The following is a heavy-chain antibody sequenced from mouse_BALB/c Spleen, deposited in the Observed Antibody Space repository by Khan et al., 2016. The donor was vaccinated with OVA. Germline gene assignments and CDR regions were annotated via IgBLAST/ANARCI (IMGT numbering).Heavy chain of an antibody. Sequence: QVQLQQSGPGLVAPSQSLSITCTISGFSLTNYGVHWVRQPPGKGLEWLVVIWSDESTTYNSALKSRLTITKDNSKSQVFLKMNSLQSEDTAVYFCARQPYYHYNIMDYWGQGTSVTVSS. V-gene: IGHV2-6-1*01. J-gene: IGHJ4*01. CDR3: ARQPYYHYNIMDY. CDR1: GFSLTNYG. CDR2: IWSDEST. D-gene: IGHD2-10*01.